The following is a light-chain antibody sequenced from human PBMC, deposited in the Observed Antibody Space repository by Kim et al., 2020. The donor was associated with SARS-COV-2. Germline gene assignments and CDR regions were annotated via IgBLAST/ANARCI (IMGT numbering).Light chain of an antibody. Sequence: ASVGDRVTITCRASQGISSDLVWYQQKPGKVPKFLIYQASSLKSGVPSRFSGSGSGTEFTLTISSLQPDDSATYYCKQYSTYPLTFGGGTKVDIK. CDR1: QGISSD. J-gene: IGKJ4*01. CDR3: KQYSTYPLT. V-gene: IGKV1-5*03. CDR2: QAS.